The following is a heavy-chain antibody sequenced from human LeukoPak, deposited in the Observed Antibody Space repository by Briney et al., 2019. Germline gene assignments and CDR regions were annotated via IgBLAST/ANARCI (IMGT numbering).Heavy chain of an antibody. CDR3: AKNPLVAGTIYFDS. CDR2: IKQDGSEK. Sequence: GGSLRLSCAASGFTFSSYWMSWVRQAPGKGLEWVAIIKQDGSEKYYVDSVKGRFTISRDNAKNSLYLQMNSLRAEDTAVYYCAKNPLVAGTIYFDSWGQGTLVTVSS. D-gene: IGHD6-19*01. V-gene: IGHV3-7*03. CDR1: GFTFSSYW. J-gene: IGHJ4*02.